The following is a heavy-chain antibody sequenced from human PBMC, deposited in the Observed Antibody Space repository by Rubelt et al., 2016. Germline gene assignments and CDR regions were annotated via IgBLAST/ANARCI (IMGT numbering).Heavy chain of an antibody. CDR3: VRENWYYDN. CDR1: GYTFTDYY. CDR2: IYPKNGVT. V-gene: IGHV1-2*02. J-gene: IGHJ4*02. D-gene: IGHD2/OR15-2a*01. Sequence: QVQLVQSGAEVKKPGASVKVSCTASGYTFTDYYMHWVRQAPGQGVEWMGWIYPKNGVTNYAQKFQGRVALTRDTSLSKASMELSSLTSDDTAVYYGVRENWYYDNWGQGTLVTVSS.